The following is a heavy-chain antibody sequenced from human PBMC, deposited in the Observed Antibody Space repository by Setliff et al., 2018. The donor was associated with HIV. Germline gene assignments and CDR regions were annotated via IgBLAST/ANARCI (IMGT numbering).Heavy chain of an antibody. V-gene: IGHV4-59*01. CDR2: IYNSEIT. D-gene: IGHD2-2*01. CDR1: GASISSDT. CDR3: ARVGTSSNWFDP. J-gene: IGHJ5*02. Sequence: SETLSPTCIVSGASISSDTWSWIRQPPGKGLQWIGFIYNSEITNYNPSLKSRVTISLAMSKNQFSLKLTSVTAADTAVYYCARVGTSSNWFDPWGQGTLVTVSS.